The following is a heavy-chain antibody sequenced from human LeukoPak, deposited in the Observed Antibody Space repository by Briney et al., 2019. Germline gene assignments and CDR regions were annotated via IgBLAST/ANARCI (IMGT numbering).Heavy chain of an antibody. D-gene: IGHD2-2*01. CDR1: GFTFSSYS. J-gene: IGHJ4*02. V-gene: IGHV3-48*01. Sequence: GVSLRLSCAASGFTFSSYSMNWVRQAPGKGLEWVSYISSSSSTIYYADSVKGRFTISRDNAKNSLYLQMNSLRAEDTAVYYCARESDIVVVPAALDYWGQGTLVTVSS. CDR2: ISSSSSTI. CDR3: ARESDIVVVPAALDY.